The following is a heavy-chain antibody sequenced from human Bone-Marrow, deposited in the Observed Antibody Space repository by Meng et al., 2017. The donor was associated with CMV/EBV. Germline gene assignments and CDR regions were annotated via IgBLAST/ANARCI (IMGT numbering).Heavy chain of an antibody. CDR3: HLGTLGSGPSDY. Sequence: AASGFTFSSYAMNWVRQAPGKGLEWVADVSSSGDITYYADSVKGRFTISRDNSKNTVYLQMNSLRAEDTAVYYCHLGTLGSGPSDYWGQGTLVTRLL. CDR2: VSSSGDIT. D-gene: IGHD3-10*01. CDR1: GFTFSSYA. V-gene: IGHV3-23*01. J-gene: IGHJ4*02.